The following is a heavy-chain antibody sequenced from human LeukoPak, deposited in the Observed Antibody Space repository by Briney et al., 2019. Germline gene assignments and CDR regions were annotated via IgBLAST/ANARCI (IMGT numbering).Heavy chain of an antibody. D-gene: IGHD3-16*01. CDR3: AGESFMITFGGERYAFDI. CDR2: ISSSSSTI. Sequence: PGGSLRLSCAASGFTFSSYSMNWVRQAPGKGLEWVSYISSSSSTIYHADSVKGRFTISRDNAKNSLYLQMNSLRAEDTAVYYCAGESFMITFGGERYAFDIWGQGTMVTVSS. J-gene: IGHJ3*02. V-gene: IGHV3-48*04. CDR1: GFTFSSYS.